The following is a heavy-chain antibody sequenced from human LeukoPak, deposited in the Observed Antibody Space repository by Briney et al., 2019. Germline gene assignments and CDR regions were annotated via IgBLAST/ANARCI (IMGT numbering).Heavy chain of an antibody. CDR1: GFTFSSYD. Sequence: PGGSLRLSCAASGFTFSSYDMHWVRQATGKGLEWVSAIGTAGDTYYPGSVKGRFTISRENAKNSLYLQMNSLRAEDTAVYYCAKDSTGRRSYYDFWSGSKPRYLDYWGQGTLVTVSS. D-gene: IGHD3-3*01. J-gene: IGHJ4*02. CDR3: AKDSTGRRSYYDFWSGSKPRYLDY. CDR2: IGTAGDT. V-gene: IGHV3-13*01.